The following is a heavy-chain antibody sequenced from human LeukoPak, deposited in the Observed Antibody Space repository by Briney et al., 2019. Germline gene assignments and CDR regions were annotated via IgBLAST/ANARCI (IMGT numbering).Heavy chain of an antibody. CDR1: GFTVSSST. CDR3: AKGVASSGTPVDY. V-gene: IGHV3-53*01. D-gene: IGHD3-10*01. CDR2: FYSDALDGIT. J-gene: IGHJ4*02. Sequence: PGGSLRLSCAGSGFTVSSSTMSWVRQAPGKGLEWVSNFYSDALDGITSYADSVKGRFTISRDNSKNTLYLQMNSLRADDTAVYYCAKGVASSGTPVDYWGQGTLVTVSS.